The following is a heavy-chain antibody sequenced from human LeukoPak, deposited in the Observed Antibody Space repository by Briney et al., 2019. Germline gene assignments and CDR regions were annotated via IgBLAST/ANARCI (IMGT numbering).Heavy chain of an antibody. Sequence: ASVKVSCKASGYTFTGYYMHWVRQAPGQGLEWMGWINPNSGGTNYAQKFQGRVTMTRDMSTSTVYMELSSLRSEDTAVYYCARDWTIAAAPYYFDYWGQGTLVTVSS. D-gene: IGHD6-13*01. V-gene: IGHV1-2*02. CDR1: GYTFTGYY. CDR2: INPNSGGT. CDR3: ARDWTIAAAPYYFDY. J-gene: IGHJ4*02.